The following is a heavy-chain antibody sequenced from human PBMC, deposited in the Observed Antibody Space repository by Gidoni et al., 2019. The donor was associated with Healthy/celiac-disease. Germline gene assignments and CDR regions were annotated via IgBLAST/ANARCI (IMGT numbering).Heavy chain of an antibody. CDR1: GFTFSSYG. Sequence: QVQLVESGGGVVQPGRPLRLSCAASGFTFSSYGMHWVRQAPGTGLEWVAVISYDGSNKYYADSVKCRFTISRDNSKNTLYLQMNSLRAEDTAVYYCAKVGISYGDYDYWGQGTLVTVSS. CDR3: AKVGISYGDYDY. CDR2: ISYDGSNK. J-gene: IGHJ4*02. D-gene: IGHD4-17*01. V-gene: IGHV3-30*18.